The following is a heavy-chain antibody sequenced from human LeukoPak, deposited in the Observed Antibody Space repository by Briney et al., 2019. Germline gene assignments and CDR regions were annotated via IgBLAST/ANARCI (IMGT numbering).Heavy chain of an antibody. J-gene: IGHJ5*02. Sequence: ASVKVSCKASGYIFTGYYMHWVRQAPGQGLEWMGWINPNSGDTNYAQKFQGRVTVTRDMSTSTVYMELSSLRSDDTAVYYCARGVHVRKYDSNHNCFDPWGQGTLVTVSS. D-gene: IGHD3-22*01. CDR2: INPNSGDT. CDR1: GYIFTGYY. CDR3: ARGVHVRKYDSNHNCFDP. V-gene: IGHV1-2*02.